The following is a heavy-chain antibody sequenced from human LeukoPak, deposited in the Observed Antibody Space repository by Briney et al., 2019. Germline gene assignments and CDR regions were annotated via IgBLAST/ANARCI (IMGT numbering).Heavy chain of an antibody. J-gene: IGHJ4*02. V-gene: IGHV4-4*02. CDR2: IYHTGHT. D-gene: IGHD3-22*01. CDR3: ASDPVSYYDSSGSPRPY. Sequence: PSGTLSLTCAVSGGSITSSIWWSWVRQPPGKGLGWIGEIYHTGHTNYNPSLKSRLTISIDKSKNDFSLKLSSVTAADTAVYYCASDPVSYYDSSGSPRPYWGQGTLVTVSS. CDR1: GGSITSSIW.